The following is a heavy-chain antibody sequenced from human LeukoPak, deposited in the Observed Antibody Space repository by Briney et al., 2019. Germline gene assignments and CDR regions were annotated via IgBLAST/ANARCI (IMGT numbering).Heavy chain of an antibody. CDR3: ARGHTGYDFHAFDI. CDR2: INSHGSST. V-gene: IGHV3-74*01. CDR1: EFAFSNVW. Sequence: GGSLRLSCTASEFAFSNVWMSWVRQAPGKGLVWVSRINSHGSSTSYADSVKGRFTISRDNAKNTLHLQMNSLRAEDTAVYYCARGHTGYDFHAFDIWGQGTMVTVSS. D-gene: IGHD5-12*01. J-gene: IGHJ3*02.